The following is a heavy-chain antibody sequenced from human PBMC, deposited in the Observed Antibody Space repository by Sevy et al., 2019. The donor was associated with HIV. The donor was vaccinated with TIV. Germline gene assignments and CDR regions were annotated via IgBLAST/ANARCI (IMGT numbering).Heavy chain of an antibody. Sequence: QLGGSLRLSCAASGFTFSSYWMHWVRQAPGKGLVWVSRINSDGSSTSYADSVKGRFTISRDNAKNTLYLQMNSLRAEDTAVYYCARWTVYSSSWYGTASPRLDYWGQGTLVTVSS. CDR1: GFTFSSYW. V-gene: IGHV3-74*01. CDR3: ARWTVYSSSWYGTASPRLDY. D-gene: IGHD6-13*01. CDR2: INSDGSST. J-gene: IGHJ4*02.